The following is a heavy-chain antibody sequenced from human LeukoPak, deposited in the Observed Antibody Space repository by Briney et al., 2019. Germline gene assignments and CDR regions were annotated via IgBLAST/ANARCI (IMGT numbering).Heavy chain of an antibody. D-gene: IGHD2-2*01. CDR1: GFTFSSYS. CDR2: ISSSSSYI. Sequence: PGGSLRLSCAASGFTFSSYSMNWVRQAPGKGLEWVSSISSSSSYIYYADSVKGRFTISRDNAKNSLYLQMNSLRAEDTAVYYCAIYCSRTSCPINWFDPWGQGTLVTVSS. CDR3: AIYCSRTSCPINWFDP. J-gene: IGHJ5*02. V-gene: IGHV3-21*01.